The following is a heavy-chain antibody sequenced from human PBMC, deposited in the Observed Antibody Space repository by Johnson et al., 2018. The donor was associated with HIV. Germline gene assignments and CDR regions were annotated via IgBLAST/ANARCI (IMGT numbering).Heavy chain of an antibody. J-gene: IGHJ3*02. CDR1: GFTFSSYA. V-gene: IGHV3-30-3*01. CDR2: ISDGGST. CDR3: AKDLSWKGCCYAFDI. D-gene: IGHD6-13*01. Sequence: QVQLVESGGGVVQPGRSLRLSCAASGFTFSSYAMHWVRQAPGKGLEWVAVISDGGSTYYADSVKGRFTISRDNSKNSLYLQMNSLRAEDTALYYCAKDLSWKGCCYAFDIWGQGTMVTVSS.